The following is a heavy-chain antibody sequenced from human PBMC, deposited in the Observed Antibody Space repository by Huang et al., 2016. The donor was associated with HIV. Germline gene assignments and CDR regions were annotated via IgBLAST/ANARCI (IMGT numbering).Heavy chain of an antibody. CDR3: ARDIAIFGEPLDS. CDR1: GVSVPRSPWY. D-gene: IGHD3-3*01. Sequence: QPRLQESGPGLVKPSETLSLTCTVSGVSVPRSPWYWVWVGQSPGKGLEWIASINYDGSTYYKSSLKSRLTTSLDTAKNQFSLKLTSVTAADTAVYFCARDIAIFGEPLDSWGQGTAVTVSS. V-gene: IGHV4-39*01. CDR2: INYDGST. J-gene: IGHJ4*02.